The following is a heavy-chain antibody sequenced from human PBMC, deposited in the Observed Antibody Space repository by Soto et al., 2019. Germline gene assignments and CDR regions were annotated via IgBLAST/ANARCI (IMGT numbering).Heavy chain of an antibody. CDR1: GGSISSGGYY. J-gene: IGHJ6*02. CDR3: AREEGAVTTGGYHYYYGLDV. D-gene: IGHD4-17*01. Sequence: QIQLQESGPGLVKPSQTLSLTCTVSGGSISSGGYYWNWIRHHPGKGLEWIGYIHYTGRTFYNPSLKSRITISVDTSQNQFSLTLSSVTAADTAVYFCAREEGAVTTGGYHYYYGLDVWGQGTTVTVSS. CDR2: IHYTGRT. V-gene: IGHV4-31*03.